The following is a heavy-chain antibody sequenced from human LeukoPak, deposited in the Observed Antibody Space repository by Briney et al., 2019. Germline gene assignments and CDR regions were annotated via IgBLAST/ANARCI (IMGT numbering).Heavy chain of an antibody. V-gene: IGHV4-59*01. D-gene: IGHD3-22*01. CDR1: GGSINNYY. J-gene: IGHJ4*02. Sequence: SETLSLTCTVSGGSINNYYWSWIRQPPGKGLEWIGYIYYSGSTNYNPSLKSRVTISVDTSKNQFSLKLSSVTAADTAVYYCAQSYDSSGFYNYWGQGTLVTVSS. CDR3: AQSYDSSGFYNY. CDR2: IYYSGST.